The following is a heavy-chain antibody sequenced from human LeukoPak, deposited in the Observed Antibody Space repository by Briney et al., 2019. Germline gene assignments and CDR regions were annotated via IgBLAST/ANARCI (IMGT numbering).Heavy chain of an antibody. D-gene: IGHD1-1*01. J-gene: IGHJ4*02. V-gene: IGHV4-59*01. CDR3: AKWHERLLAFDS. Sequence: SETLSLTCSVSGDSITNYYWNWVRQPPGKGLEWIGYIHYTGKNYYNPYLKSRITMSVDTSKSQFSLKLSSVTTADTAVYYCAKWHERLLAFDSWGQGALVTVSS. CDR2: IHYTGKN. CDR1: GDSITNYY.